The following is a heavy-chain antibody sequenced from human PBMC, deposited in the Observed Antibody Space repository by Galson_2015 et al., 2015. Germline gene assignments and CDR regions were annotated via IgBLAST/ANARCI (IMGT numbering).Heavy chain of an antibody. D-gene: IGHD1-7*01. CDR2: IKQDGSEK. CDR1: GFTFSSYW. J-gene: IGHJ4*02. Sequence: SLRLSCAASGFTFSSYWMTWVCQAPGKGLEWVANIKQDGSEKYYADSVKGRFTISRDNAKNSLYLQMNSLRAEDTAVYYCVRWGNYVKTFDYWGQGTLVTVSS. CDR3: VRWGNYVKTFDY. V-gene: IGHV3-7*01.